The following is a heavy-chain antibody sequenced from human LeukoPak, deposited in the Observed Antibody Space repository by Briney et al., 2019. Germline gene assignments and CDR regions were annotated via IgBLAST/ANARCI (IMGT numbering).Heavy chain of an antibody. CDR3: ARGLMTTLGIDY. Sequence: GGSLRLSCAASGFAFSTYGMHWVRQAQGKGLEWVAVIWYDGSNKYYADSVKGRFTVSRDNSKNTLYLQMNRLRAEDTAVYYCARGLMTTLGIDYWGQGTLVTVSS. CDR1: GFAFSTYG. V-gene: IGHV3-33*01. CDR2: IWYDGSNK. J-gene: IGHJ4*02. D-gene: IGHD3-16*01.